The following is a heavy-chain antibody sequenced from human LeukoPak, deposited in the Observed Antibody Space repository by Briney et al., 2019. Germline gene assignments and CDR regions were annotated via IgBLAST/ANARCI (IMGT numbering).Heavy chain of an antibody. J-gene: IGHJ4*02. CDR3: AREQESYYYDSSGYYPDY. Sequence: ASVKVSCKASGYTFTSYDINWVRQAPGQGLEWMGWISAYNGNTNYAQKLQGRVTMTTDTSTSTAYMELRSLRSDDTAVYYCAREQESYYYDSSGYYPDYWGQGTLVTVSS. CDR2: ISAYNGNT. D-gene: IGHD3-22*01. V-gene: IGHV1-18*01. CDR1: GYTFTSYD.